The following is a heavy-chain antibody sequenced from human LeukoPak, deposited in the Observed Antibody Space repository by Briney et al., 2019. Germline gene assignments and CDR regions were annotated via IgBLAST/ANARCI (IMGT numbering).Heavy chain of an antibody. CDR1: GRSISSYY. CDR3: AKAGYSSSWELYYYYYMDV. J-gene: IGHJ6*03. CDR2: IYYSGST. Sequence: SETLSLTCTVSGRSISSYYWSWIRQPPGKGLEWIGYIYYSGSTNYNPSLKSRVTISVDTSKNQFSLKLSSVTAADTAVYYCAKAGYSSSWELYYYYYMDVWGKGTTVTVSS. D-gene: IGHD6-6*01. V-gene: IGHV4-59*01.